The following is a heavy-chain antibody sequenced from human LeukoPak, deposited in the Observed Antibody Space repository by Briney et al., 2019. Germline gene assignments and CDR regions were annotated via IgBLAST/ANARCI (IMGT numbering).Heavy chain of an antibody. CDR2: INPNSGGT. D-gene: IGHD6-19*01. CDR1: VYTFTVYY. Sequence: ASVNVSSKASVYTFTVYYMHWVRQAPGQGLEWMGWINPNSGGTNYAQKFQGRVTMTRDTSISTAYMELSRLRSDDTAVYYCARVEQWLVLGPFDYWGQGTLVTVSS. J-gene: IGHJ4*02. CDR3: ARVEQWLVLGPFDY. V-gene: IGHV1-2*02.